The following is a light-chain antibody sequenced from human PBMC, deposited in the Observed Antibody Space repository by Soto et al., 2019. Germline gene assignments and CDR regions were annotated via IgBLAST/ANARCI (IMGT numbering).Light chain of an antibody. J-gene: IGKJ2*01. V-gene: IGKV1-39*01. CDR3: QQSYRTTYP. CDR1: QSISSY. CDR2: AAS. Sequence: DIQMTQSPSSLSASVGHIFTITCRANQSISSYLNWYQKKPGKAPKLLIYAASTLQRGVSSRLSGSGSGTDFTLTIRSLQLDDFATYYCQQSYRTTYPFGQGTQVDIK.